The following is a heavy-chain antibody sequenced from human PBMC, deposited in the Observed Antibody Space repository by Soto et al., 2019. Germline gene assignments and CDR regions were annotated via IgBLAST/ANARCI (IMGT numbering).Heavy chain of an antibody. CDR2: INPSGGST. Sequence: GASVKVSCKASGYTFTSYYMHWVRQAPGQGLEWMGIINPSGGSTSYAQKFQGRVTMTRDTSTSTVYMELSSLRSEDTAVYYCARVGLVRGVTVFDAFDIWGQGTMVTVSS. J-gene: IGHJ3*02. CDR3: ARVGLVRGVTVFDAFDI. CDR1: GYTFTSYY. D-gene: IGHD3-10*01. V-gene: IGHV1-46*03.